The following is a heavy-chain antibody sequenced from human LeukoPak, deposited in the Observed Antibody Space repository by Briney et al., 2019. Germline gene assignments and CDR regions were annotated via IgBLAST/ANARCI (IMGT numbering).Heavy chain of an antibody. D-gene: IGHD2-2*01. CDR1: GYTFTSYF. Sequence: GASVKVSCKASGYTFTSYFIIWVRQAPGQGLEWMGWISAYNGNTKYAQKFQGRVTMTTDTSTSTAYMELRSLRSDDTAVYYCARGRYCSSTSCSNAGDYFDYWGQGTLVTVSS. J-gene: IGHJ4*02. V-gene: IGHV1-18*01. CDR2: ISAYNGNT. CDR3: ARGRYCSSTSCSNAGDYFDY.